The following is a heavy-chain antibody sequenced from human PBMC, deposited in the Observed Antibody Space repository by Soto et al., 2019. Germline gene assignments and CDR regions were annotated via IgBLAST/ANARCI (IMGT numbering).Heavy chain of an antibody. Sequence: EVQLVESGGGLVQPGGSLRLSCVGSGFTFSSYWMHWVRQVPGKGPVWVSRINSAGSASSYVDFVKGRFTVSRDNAKNTLYLEMNSLSAEDTAVYYCATGGYSYGWGYWGQGTLGTVSS. D-gene: IGHD5-18*01. CDR2: INSAGSAS. CDR1: GFTFSSYW. J-gene: IGHJ4*02. V-gene: IGHV3-74*01. CDR3: ATGGYSYGWGY.